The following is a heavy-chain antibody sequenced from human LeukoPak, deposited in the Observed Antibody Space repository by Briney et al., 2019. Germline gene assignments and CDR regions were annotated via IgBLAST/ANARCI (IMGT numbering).Heavy chain of an antibody. CDR1: GYSFTIYY. CDR2: INPSGGST. Sequence: ASVKVSCKASGYSFTIYYIYWGRHAPGQGLEWMGIINPSGGSTSCAQKFQDRVTMTRDTSTSTVYMELSSLSSEDTAVYYCARAFTSGRRFDYWGQGTLVTVSS. J-gene: IGHJ4*02. V-gene: IGHV1-46*01. D-gene: IGHD2-8*01. CDR3: ARAFTSGRRFDY.